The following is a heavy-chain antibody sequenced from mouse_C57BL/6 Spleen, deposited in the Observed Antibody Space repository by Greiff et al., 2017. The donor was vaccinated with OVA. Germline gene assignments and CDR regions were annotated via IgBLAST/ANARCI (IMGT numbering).Heavy chain of an antibody. CDR1: GFNINDYY. J-gene: IGHJ1*03. CDR2: IDPEDGET. CDR3: ARGTEVATGWYFDV. D-gene: IGHD1-1*01. V-gene: IGHV14-2*01. Sequence: EVQLQQSGAELVKPGASVKLSCTASGFNINDYYMHWVKQRTEQGLEWIGRIDPEDGETKYDPKFQGKATITADTSSNTAYLQLSSLTSEDTAVYYCARGTEVATGWYFDVWGTGTTVTVSS.